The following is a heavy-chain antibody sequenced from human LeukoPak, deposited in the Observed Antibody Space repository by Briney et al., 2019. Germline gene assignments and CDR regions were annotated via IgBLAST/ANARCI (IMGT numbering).Heavy chain of an antibody. CDR1: GYTFTSYY. CDR3: AREESGGYFDY. CDR2: SNPSGVGT. V-gene: IGHV1-46*01. J-gene: IGHJ4*02. Sequence: GASVKVSCKASGYTFTSYYMHWVRQAPGQGLEWMGVSNPSGVGTNYAQKFQGRVTMTRDTSTTTVYMELSSLRSEDTAVYYCAREESGGYFDYWGQGNLVTVSS. D-gene: IGHD2-8*02.